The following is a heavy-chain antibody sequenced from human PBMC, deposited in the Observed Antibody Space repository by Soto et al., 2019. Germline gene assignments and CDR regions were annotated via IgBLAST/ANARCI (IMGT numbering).Heavy chain of an antibody. D-gene: IGHD3-10*01. J-gene: IGHJ3*02. CDR2: ISPAGSSI. V-gene: IGHV3-48*01. CDR1: GFSFSIYS. Sequence: EGQLVEFGGGLVQPGGSLRLSCAASGFSFSIYSYNWVRQAPGKGLEWLSYISPAGSSIYYADSVKGRFTISRDSARDSVYLQMNSLRAEDTAVYYCAKDRGGSGAFDIWGQGTMVTVSS. CDR3: AKDRGGSGAFDI.